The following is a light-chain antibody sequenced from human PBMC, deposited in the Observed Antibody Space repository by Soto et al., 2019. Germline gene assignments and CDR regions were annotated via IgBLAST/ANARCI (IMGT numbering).Light chain of an antibody. CDR1: RSVLYKSNNKNH. CDR2: WAS. CDR3: QQYFDVPFT. Sequence: DIVMTQSPDSLAVSLGERATMNCKCSRSVLYKSNNKNHLARYQQKPGQPPQLIIYWASTRESGVPNGLRGSVSGTDFTLTIRSLEAEDVAFYWCQQYFDVPFTFGGGTKV. V-gene: IGKV4-1*01. J-gene: IGKJ4*01.